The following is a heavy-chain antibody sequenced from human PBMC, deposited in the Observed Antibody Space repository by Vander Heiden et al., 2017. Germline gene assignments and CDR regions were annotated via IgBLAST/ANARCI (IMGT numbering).Heavy chain of an antibody. V-gene: IGHV1-8*01. Sequence: QEQLVQSGAEVKHPGAPVPVSCPASGSTFSNYAIHLVRQAAGQGLEGVGWMDPKTGNRGYAQKFQGRVTMTTNTSITTAYMELSSLRSEDTAVYYCARYCSSTSCYKFDSWGQGTLVTVSS. CDR1: GSTFSNYA. CDR3: ARYCSSTSCYKFDS. CDR2: MDPKTGNR. D-gene: IGHD2-2*01. J-gene: IGHJ4*02.